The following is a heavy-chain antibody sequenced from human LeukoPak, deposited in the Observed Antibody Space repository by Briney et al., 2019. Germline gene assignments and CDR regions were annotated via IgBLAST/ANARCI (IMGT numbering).Heavy chain of an antibody. CDR1: GFTFSSYG. Sequence: GGSLRLSCAASGFTFSSYGMTWVRQAPGKGLEWVASISYDGNNKYYADSVKGRFTISRDNSENTQYLQMNSLRAEDTAEYYCAKDKMTLIRGVILRDAFDIWGQGTMVTVSS. V-gene: IGHV3-30*18. CDR3: AKDKMTLIRGVILRDAFDI. J-gene: IGHJ3*02. D-gene: IGHD3-10*01. CDR2: ISYDGNNK.